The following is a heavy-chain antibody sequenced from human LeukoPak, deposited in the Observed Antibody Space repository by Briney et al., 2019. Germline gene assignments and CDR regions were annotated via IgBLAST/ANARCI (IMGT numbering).Heavy chain of an antibody. V-gene: IGHV3-30*18. D-gene: IGHD6-19*01. CDR3: AKDLIAVAGIDY. Sequence: PGGSLRLSCAASGFTFSSYGMHWVRQAPGKGLEWVAAISYDGSNKYYADSVKGRFTISRENSKHTLYLQMNSLKPEDTALYYCAKDLIAVAGIDYWGQGTLVTVSS. CDR1: GFTFSSYG. CDR2: ISYDGSNK. J-gene: IGHJ4*02.